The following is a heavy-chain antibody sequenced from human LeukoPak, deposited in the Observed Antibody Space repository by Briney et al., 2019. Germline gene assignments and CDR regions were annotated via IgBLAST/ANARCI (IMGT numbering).Heavy chain of an antibody. CDR1: GGSFSGYY. V-gene: IGHV4-34*01. D-gene: IGHD2-2*01. CDR2: INHSGST. CDR3: ARVRGVVVPAAIVFDY. Sequence: SETLSLTCAVYGGSFSGYYWSWIRQPPGKGLEWIGEINHSGSTKYNPSLKSRVTISVDTSKNQFSLKLSSVTAADTAVYYCARVRGVVVPAAIVFDYWGQGTLVTVSS. J-gene: IGHJ4*02.